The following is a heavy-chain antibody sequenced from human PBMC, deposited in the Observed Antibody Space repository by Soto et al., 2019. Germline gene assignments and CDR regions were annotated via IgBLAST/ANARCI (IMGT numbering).Heavy chain of an antibody. Sequence: SETLAISCTFSGGSISSGDYSWSWIRQPPGKGLEWIGYIYYSGSTYYNPSLKSRVTISVDTSKNQFSLKLSSVTAADTAVYYCARLEPGLSYGMDVWGQGTTVTVSS. CDR2: IYYSGST. CDR1: GGSISSGDYS. D-gene: IGHD2-8*01. J-gene: IGHJ6*01. V-gene: IGHV4-30-4*01. CDR3: ARLEPGLSYGMDV.